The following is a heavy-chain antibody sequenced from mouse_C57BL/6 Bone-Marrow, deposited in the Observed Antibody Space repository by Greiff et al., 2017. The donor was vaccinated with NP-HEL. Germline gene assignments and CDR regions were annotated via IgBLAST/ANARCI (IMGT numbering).Heavy chain of an antibody. D-gene: IGHD1-1*01. CDR3: TTRGIYYYGSSYLDY. Sequence: VQLKESGAELVRPGASVKLSCTASGFNIKDYYMHWVKQRPEQGLEWIGRIDPEDGDTEYAPKFQGKATMTADTSSNTAYLQRSSLTSEDTAVYYCTTRGIYYYGSSYLDYWGQGTTLTVSS. CDR2: IDPEDGDT. J-gene: IGHJ2*01. CDR1: GFNIKDYY. V-gene: IGHV14-1*01.